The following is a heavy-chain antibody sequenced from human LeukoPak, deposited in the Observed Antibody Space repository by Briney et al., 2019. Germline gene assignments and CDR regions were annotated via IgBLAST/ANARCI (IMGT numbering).Heavy chain of an antibody. D-gene: IGHD6-13*01. Sequence: GAXXKVSCKASGYTFTGYYMHWVRQAPGQGLEWMGRINPNSGGTNYAKKFQGRVTMTRDTSISTAYMELSRLRSDDTAVYYCARGSSWYRDAFDIWGQGTMVTVSS. J-gene: IGHJ3*02. CDR3: ARGSSWYRDAFDI. V-gene: IGHV1-2*06. CDR1: GYTFTGYY. CDR2: INPNSGGT.